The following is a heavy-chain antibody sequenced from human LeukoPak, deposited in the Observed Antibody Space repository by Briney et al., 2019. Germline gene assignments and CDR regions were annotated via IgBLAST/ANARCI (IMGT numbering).Heavy chain of an antibody. CDR2: ISYDGGNK. V-gene: IGHV3-30-3*01. Sequence: PGGSLRLSCAASGFTFSSYAIHWVRQAPGKGLEWVSVISYDGGNKYYADSVKGRFTISRDNSKSMLYLQMNSLRAEDTAVYYCASPGMSNSWASFDYWGQGTLVTVSS. CDR3: ASPGMSNSWASFDY. D-gene: IGHD6-13*01. CDR1: GFTFSSYA. J-gene: IGHJ4*02.